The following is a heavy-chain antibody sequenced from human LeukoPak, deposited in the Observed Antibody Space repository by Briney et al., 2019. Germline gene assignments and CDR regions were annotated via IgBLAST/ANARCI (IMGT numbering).Heavy chain of an antibody. CDR2: INAGNGNT. CDR1: GYTFTSYA. CDR3: ARGPQLLWFGELPGPLDY. V-gene: IGHV1-3*01. Sequence: ASVKVSFKASGYTFTSYAMHWVRQAPGQRLEWMGWINAGNGNTKYSQKFQGRVTITRDTSASTAYMELSSLRSEDTAVYYCARGPQLLWFGELPGPLDYWGQGTLVTVSS. J-gene: IGHJ4*02. D-gene: IGHD3-10*01.